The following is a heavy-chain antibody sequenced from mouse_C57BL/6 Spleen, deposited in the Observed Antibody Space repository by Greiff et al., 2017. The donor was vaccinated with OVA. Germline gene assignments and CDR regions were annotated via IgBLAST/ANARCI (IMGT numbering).Heavy chain of an antibody. V-gene: IGHV1-69*01. CDR1: GYTFTSYW. CDR2: IDPSDSYT. Sequence: VQLQQPGAELVMPGASVKLSCKASGYTFTSYWMHWVKQRPGQGLEWIGEIDPSDSYTNYNQKFKGKSTLTVDKSSSTAYMQLSSLTSEDSAVYYCARSGYYGSSHYWGQGTTLTVSS. J-gene: IGHJ2*01. CDR3: ARSGYYGSSHY. D-gene: IGHD1-1*01.